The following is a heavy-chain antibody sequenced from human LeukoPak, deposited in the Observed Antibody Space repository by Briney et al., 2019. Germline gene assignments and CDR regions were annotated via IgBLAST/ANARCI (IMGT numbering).Heavy chain of an antibody. CDR1: GYSFTSYW. D-gene: IGHD3-10*01. CDR3: ARGDYYGSGSLPDGFDY. CDR2: IYPGDSDT. V-gene: IGHV5-51*01. Sequence: GESLKISCKGSGYSFTSYWIGWVRQMPGKGLEWMGIIYPGDSDTRYSPSLQGQVTISADKSISTAYLQWSSLKASDTAMYYCARGDYYGSGSLPDGFDYWGQGTLVTVSS. J-gene: IGHJ4*02.